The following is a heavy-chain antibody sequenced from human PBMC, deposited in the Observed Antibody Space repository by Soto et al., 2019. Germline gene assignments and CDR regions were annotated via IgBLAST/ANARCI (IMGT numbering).Heavy chain of an antibody. Sequence: GGSLRLSCAASGFTFSSHAMSWVRQAPGKGPEWVSTILRSGDNTFYTGSVKGRFTISRADSKDTLYLQMNSLRVEDTAIYYCARSTSNWLDPWGQGTRVTVSS. CDR1: GFTFSSHA. V-gene: IGHV3-23*01. CDR3: ARSTSNWLDP. CDR2: ILRSGDNT. J-gene: IGHJ5*02.